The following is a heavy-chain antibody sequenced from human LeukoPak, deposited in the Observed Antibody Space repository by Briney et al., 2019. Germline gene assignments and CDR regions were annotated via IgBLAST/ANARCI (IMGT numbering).Heavy chain of an antibody. CDR1: GFTFSSYS. V-gene: IGHV3-21*01. Sequence: GGSLRLSCAASGFTFSSYSMNWVRQAPGKGLEWVSSISSSSSYIYYADSVKGRFTISRDNAKNSLYLQMNSLRAKDTAVYYCARGLIVPAALNWFDPWGQGTLVTVSS. J-gene: IGHJ5*02. CDR3: ARGLIVPAALNWFDP. D-gene: IGHD2-2*01. CDR2: ISSSSSYI.